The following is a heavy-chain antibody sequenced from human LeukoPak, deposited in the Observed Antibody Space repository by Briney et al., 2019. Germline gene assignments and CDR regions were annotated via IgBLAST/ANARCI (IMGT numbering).Heavy chain of an antibody. CDR2: IIPILGIA. D-gene: IGHD6-13*01. J-gene: IGHJ4*02. V-gene: IGHV1-69*04. CDR1: GGTFSSYA. CDR3: ARGLPSSSWYAKRYYFDY. Sequence: GASVKVSCKASGGTFSSYAISWVRQAPGQGLEWMGRIIPILGIANYAQKFQGRVTITADKSTSTAYMELSSLRSEDTAVYYCARGLPSSSWYAKRYYFDYWGQGTLVTVSS.